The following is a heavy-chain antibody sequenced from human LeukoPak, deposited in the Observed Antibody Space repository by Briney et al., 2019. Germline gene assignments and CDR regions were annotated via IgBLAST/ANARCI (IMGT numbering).Heavy chain of an antibody. Sequence: SETLSLTCTVSGGSISSYYWSWIRQPPGKGLEWIGYIYYSGSTNYNPSLKSRVTISVDTSKNQFSLKLSSVTAADTAVYYCARENGKIAVAGTSYYYYYGMDVWGQGTTVTVSS. J-gene: IGHJ6*02. D-gene: IGHD6-13*01. CDR2: IYYSGST. V-gene: IGHV4-59*01. CDR3: ARENGKIAVAGTSYYYYYGMDV. CDR1: GGSISSYY.